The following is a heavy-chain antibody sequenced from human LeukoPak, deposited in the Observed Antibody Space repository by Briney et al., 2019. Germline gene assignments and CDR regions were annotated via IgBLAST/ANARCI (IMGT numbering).Heavy chain of an antibody. CDR2: ISYDGSNK. V-gene: IGHV3-30*04. Sequence: GGSLRLSCAASGFTFSSYAMHWVRQAPGKGLEWVAVISYDGSNKYYADSVKGRFTISRDNSKNTLYLQMNSLRAEDTAVYYCARGYGGYDAFDIWGQGTMVTVSS. D-gene: IGHD4-23*01. CDR3: ARGYGGYDAFDI. J-gene: IGHJ3*02. CDR1: GFTFSSYA.